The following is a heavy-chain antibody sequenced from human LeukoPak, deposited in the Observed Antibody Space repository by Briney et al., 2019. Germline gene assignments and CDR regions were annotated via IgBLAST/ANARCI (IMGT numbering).Heavy chain of an antibody. CDR3: ARDETLSFDY. CDR1: GFSFSSYW. Sequence: GGSLRLSCAASGFSFSSYWMHWVRQAPGKGLVWASRINSDGTRTSYADSVNGRFTISRDNAKNTLYLHMSSLRAEDTAVYYCARDETLSFDYWGQGTLVTVSS. J-gene: IGHJ4*02. CDR2: INSDGTRT. V-gene: IGHV3-74*01.